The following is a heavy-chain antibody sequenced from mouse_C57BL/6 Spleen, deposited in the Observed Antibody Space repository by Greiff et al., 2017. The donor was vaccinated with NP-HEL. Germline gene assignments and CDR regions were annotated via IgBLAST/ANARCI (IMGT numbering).Heavy chain of an antibody. Sequence: EVKLVESGGGLVKPGGSLKLSCAASGFTFSSYAMPWVRQTPEKRLEWVATISDGGSYTYYPDNVKGRFTISRDNAKNNLYLQMSHLKSEDSAMYYCARVLVPGFAYWGQGTLVTVSA. CDR2: ISDGGSYT. CDR1: GFTFSSYA. V-gene: IGHV5-4*03. CDR3: ARVLVPGFAY. J-gene: IGHJ3*01.